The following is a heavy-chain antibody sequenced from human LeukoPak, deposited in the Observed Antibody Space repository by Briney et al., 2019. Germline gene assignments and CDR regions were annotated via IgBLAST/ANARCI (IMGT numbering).Heavy chain of an antibody. J-gene: IGHJ4*02. Sequence: PGGSLRLSCAASGFTFSSYSMNWVRQAPGKGLEWVAVISYDGSNKYYADSVKGRFTISRDNSKNTLYLQMNSLRAEDTAVYYCARDAYYDYWGQGTQVTVSS. V-gene: IGHV3-30*03. CDR1: GFTFSSYS. CDR3: ARDAYYDY. CDR2: ISYDGSNK.